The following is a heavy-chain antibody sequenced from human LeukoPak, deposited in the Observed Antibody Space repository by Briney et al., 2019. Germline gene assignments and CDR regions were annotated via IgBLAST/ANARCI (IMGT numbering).Heavy chain of an antibody. CDR1: GFTFSSYA. D-gene: IGHD6-13*01. CDR3: AREGIAAAGEEYFQH. V-gene: IGHV3-30-3*01. CDR2: ISYDGSNK. J-gene: IGHJ1*01. Sequence: GGSLRLSCAASGFTFSSYAMHWVRQAPGKGLEWVAVISYDGSNKYYADSVKGRFTISRDNSKNTLYLQMNSLRAEDTTVYYCAREGIAAAGEEYFQHWGQGTLVTVSS.